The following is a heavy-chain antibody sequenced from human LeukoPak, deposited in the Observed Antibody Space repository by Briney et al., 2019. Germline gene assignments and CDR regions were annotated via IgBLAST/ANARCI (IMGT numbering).Heavy chain of an antibody. V-gene: IGHV3-21*01. D-gene: IGHD2-15*01. Sequence: GGSLRLSCAASGFTFSSYSMNWVRQAPGKGLEWVSSISSSSSYIYYADSVKGRFTISRDDAKNSLYLQMNSLRAEDTAVYYCARDYCSGGSCAPGLLWYFDLWGRGTLVTVSS. CDR1: GFTFSSYS. CDR2: ISSSSSYI. J-gene: IGHJ2*01. CDR3: ARDYCSGGSCAPGLLWYFDL.